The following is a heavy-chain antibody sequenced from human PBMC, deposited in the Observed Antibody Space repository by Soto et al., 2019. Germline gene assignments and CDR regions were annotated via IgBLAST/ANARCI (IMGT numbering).Heavy chain of an antibody. J-gene: IGHJ6*02. Sequence: PGGSLRLSCVSSGFSLNIYAMTWVRPAPGKGLEWVSTFGSAGDIYYSDSVKGRFTISRDNARNSLYLQMNSLRAADTAVYYCARGGPNWDYYFYGMDVWGQGTTVTVSS. CDR3: ARGGPNWDYYFYGMDV. D-gene: IGHD3-16*01. CDR2: FGSAGDI. CDR1: GFSLNIYA. V-gene: IGHV3-13*01.